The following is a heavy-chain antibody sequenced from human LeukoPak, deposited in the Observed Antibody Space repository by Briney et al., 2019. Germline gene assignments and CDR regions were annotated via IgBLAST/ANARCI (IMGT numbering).Heavy chain of an antibody. CDR2: ISSSGSPI. V-gene: IGHV3-48*01. J-gene: IGHJ6*03. CDR3: ARRDSSGSIQGYYYYYMDV. Sequence: GGSLRLSCAASGFTFSSYSMNWVRQAPGKGLEWVSYISSSGSPIYYADSVKGRFTISRDNAKNSLYLQMNSLRAEDTAVYYCARRDSSGSIQGYYYYYMDVWGKGTTVTISS. D-gene: IGHD3-22*01. CDR1: GFTFSSYS.